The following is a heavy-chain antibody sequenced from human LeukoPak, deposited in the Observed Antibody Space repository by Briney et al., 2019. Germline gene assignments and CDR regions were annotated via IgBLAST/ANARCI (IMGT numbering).Heavy chain of an antibody. V-gene: IGHV3-21*01. CDR2: ISSSSSYI. Sequence: PGGSLRLSCAASGFTFSSYAMHWVRQAPGKGLEWVSSISSSSSYIYYADSVKGRFTISRDNAKNSLYLQMNSLRAEDTAVYYCARDYDFWSGYVDYWGQGTLVTVSS. CDR3: ARDYDFWSGYVDY. D-gene: IGHD3-3*01. CDR1: GFTFSSYA. J-gene: IGHJ4*02.